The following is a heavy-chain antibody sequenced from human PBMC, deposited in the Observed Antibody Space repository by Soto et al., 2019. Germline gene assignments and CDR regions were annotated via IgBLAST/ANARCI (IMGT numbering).Heavy chain of an antibody. Sequence: GGSLRLSCAASGFTFSSYSMNWVRQAPGKGLEWVSYISSSSSTIYYADSVKGRFTISRDNAKNSLYLQMNSQRDEDTAVYYCARVPGIESYYYYGMDVWGQGTTVTVSS. CDR2: ISSSSSTI. CDR1: GFTFSSYS. J-gene: IGHJ6*02. V-gene: IGHV3-48*02. D-gene: IGHD3-10*01. CDR3: ARVPGIESYYYYGMDV.